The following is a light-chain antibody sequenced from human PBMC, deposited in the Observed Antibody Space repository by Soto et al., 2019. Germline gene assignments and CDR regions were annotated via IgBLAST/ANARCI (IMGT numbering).Light chain of an antibody. J-gene: IGLJ1*01. CDR3: CSYAGRYTYV. V-gene: IGLV2-11*01. Sequence: QSALTQPRSVSGSPGQSVTISCTGASSDVGGYNYVSWYQQHPGKSHKLMIYDVSKRPSGVPDRFSGSKSGNTASLTISGLQTEDEADYYCCSYAGRYTYVFGTGTKVTVL. CDR1: SSDVGGYNY. CDR2: DVS.